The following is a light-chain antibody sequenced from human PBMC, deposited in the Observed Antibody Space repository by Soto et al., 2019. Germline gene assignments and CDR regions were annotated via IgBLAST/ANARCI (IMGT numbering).Light chain of an antibody. CDR1: QTVSSSF. J-gene: IGKJ1*01. CDR2: GAS. V-gene: IGKV3-20*01. Sequence: EIVLTQSPGTLSLSPGDRATLSCRASQTVSSSFLAWYQQKPGQAPRLLIYGASSRATGIPDRFSGSGSGTDFTLTISTLEPEDFALYYCQQCGTSPKTFGQGTKVEVK. CDR3: QQCGTSPKT.